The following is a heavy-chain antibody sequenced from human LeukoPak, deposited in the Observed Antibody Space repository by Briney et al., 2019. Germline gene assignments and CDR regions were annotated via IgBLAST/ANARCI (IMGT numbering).Heavy chain of an antibody. CDR2: IYYSGST. Sequence: PSETLSLTCTVSGGSISSSSYYWRWIRQPPGKGLEWIGSIYYSGSTYYNPSLKSRVTISVDTSKNQFSLKLSSVTAADTAVYYCARQVVVPAAMGDVDYWGQGTLVTVSS. J-gene: IGHJ4*02. D-gene: IGHD2-2*01. V-gene: IGHV4-39*01. CDR3: ARQVVVPAAMGDVDY. CDR1: GGSISSSSYY.